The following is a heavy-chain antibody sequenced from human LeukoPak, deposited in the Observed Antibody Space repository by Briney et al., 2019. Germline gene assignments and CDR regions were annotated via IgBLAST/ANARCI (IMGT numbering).Heavy chain of an antibody. D-gene: IGHD1-26*01. CDR2: IYWNDDK. CDR3: AHSRIVRIHFDL. CDR1: GFSLSTPGLG. J-gene: IGHJ2*01. Sequence: SDPTLVKPTQTLTLTCAFSGFSLSTPGLGVGWIRQPPGKALKWLAIIYWNDDKRYSPSLKSRLTITKDTSKNQVVLTMTNMDPVDTATYYCAHSRIVRIHFDLWGRGTLVTVSS. V-gene: IGHV2-5*01.